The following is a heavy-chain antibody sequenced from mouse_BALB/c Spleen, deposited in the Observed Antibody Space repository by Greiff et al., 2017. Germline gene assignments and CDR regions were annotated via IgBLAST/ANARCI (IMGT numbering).Heavy chain of an antibody. Sequence: VQLKESGPELVKPGASVKIPCKASGYTFTDYNMDWVKQSHGKSLEWIGDINPNNGGTIYNQKFKGKATLTVDKSSSTAYMELRSLTSEDTAVYYCARGWYGDYVGAMDDWGQGTSVTVSS. D-gene: IGHD2-13*01. J-gene: IGHJ4*01. V-gene: IGHV1-18*01. CDR1: GYTFTDYN. CDR3: ARGWYGDYVGAMDD. CDR2: INPNNGGT.